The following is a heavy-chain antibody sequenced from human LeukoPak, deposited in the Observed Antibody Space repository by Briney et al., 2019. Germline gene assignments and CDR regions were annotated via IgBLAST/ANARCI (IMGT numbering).Heavy chain of an antibody. CDR3: AKGGLVHPLHI. J-gene: IGHJ3*02. CDR1: GFTFSSYA. V-gene: IGHV3-23*01. CDR2: INGNGGST. D-gene: IGHD3/OR15-3a*01. Sequence: GGSLRLSCAASGFTFSSYAMSWVRQAPGKGLEWVSGINGNGGSTYNADSVKGRFTISRDNSKNTLYLQMDSLRAEDTAVYYCAKGGLVHPLHIWGQGTMVTVSS.